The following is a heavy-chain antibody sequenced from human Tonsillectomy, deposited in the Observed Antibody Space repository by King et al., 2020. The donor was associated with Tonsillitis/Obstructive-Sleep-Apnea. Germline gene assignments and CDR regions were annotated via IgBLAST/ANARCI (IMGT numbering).Heavy chain of an antibody. CDR1: GFPFDDYD. CDR2: INCNGGST. CDR3: ARGPRYSGSYYLNY. V-gene: IGHV3-20*04. J-gene: IGHJ4*02. Sequence: VQLVQSGGGVVRPGGSLRLSCAASGFPFDDYDMSWVRQVPGKGLEWVSGINCNGGSTGSADSVKGRFTISRDNAKNSLYLQMNSLRAEDTALYYCARGPRYSGSYYLNYWGQGTLVTVSS. D-gene: IGHD1-26*01.